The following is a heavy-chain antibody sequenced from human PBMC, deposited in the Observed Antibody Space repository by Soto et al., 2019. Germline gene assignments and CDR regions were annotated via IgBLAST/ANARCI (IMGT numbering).Heavy chain of an antibody. Sequence: QERLVQSGAEVRKPGSSVKVSCKVTGGTSTRYAINWVRQAPGQGREWMGGIVPMFGTSKYAQTFQGRVTSTADTSTNIAYMELRSLRSEDTAVYYCNRGSEYDFWSGYLWGQGTLVSVSS. CDR1: GGTSTRYA. D-gene: IGHD3-3*01. V-gene: IGHV1-69*06. CDR3: NRGSEYDFWSGYL. CDR2: IVPMFGTS. J-gene: IGHJ4*02.